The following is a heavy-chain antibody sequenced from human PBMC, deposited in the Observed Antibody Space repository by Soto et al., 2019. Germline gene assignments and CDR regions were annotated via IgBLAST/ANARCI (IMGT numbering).Heavy chain of an antibody. CDR1: GYTFTSYD. V-gene: IGHV1-8*01. J-gene: IGHJ4*02. Sequence: QVQLVQSGAEVKKPGASVKVSCKASGYTFTSYDINWVRQATGQGLEWMGWMNPNSGNTVYAQKFQGRVTMTRNTSISTTYMERRSLRPEDTAVYYSAREHSNSTHDYRGQGTLVTAS. CDR2: MNPNSGNT. D-gene: IGHD4-4*01. CDR3: AREHSNSTHDY.